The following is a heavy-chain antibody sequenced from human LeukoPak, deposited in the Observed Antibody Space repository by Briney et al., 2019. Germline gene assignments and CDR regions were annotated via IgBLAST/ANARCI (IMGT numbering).Heavy chain of an antibody. D-gene: IGHD1-1*01. CDR3: ARGGPRSTTGWNWFDP. J-gene: IGHJ5*02. Sequence: PSETLSLTCTVSGGSISSGTYYWGWIRQPPGKGLEWIGSIYHSGSTNYNPSLKSRVTISVDKSKNQFSLKLSSVTAADTAVYYCARGGPRSTTGWNWFDPWGQGTLVTVSS. CDR1: GGSISSGTYY. CDR2: IYHSGST. V-gene: IGHV4-39*07.